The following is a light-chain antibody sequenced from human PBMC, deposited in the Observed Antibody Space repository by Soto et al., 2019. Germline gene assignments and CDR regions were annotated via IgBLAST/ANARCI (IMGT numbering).Light chain of an antibody. CDR2: DNN. CDR3: GTWHSDSYV. Sequence: QSVLTQPPSVSAAPGQKVTIPCSGGSSNIGSNDVCWYQQVPGTAPKVLIYDNNKRPSGIPDRFSGSKSGTSATLGISGLQTGHEADYYCGTWHSDSYVFGSGTKATVL. CDR1: SSNIGSND. V-gene: IGLV1-51*01. J-gene: IGLJ1*01.